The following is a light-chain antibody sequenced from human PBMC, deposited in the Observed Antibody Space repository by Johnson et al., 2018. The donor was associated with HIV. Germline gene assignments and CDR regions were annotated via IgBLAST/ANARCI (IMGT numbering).Light chain of an antibody. V-gene: IGLV1-51*01. CDR3: ATWDSSLSAYV. J-gene: IGLJ1*01. Sequence: QSVLTQPPSVSAAPIQKVTISCSGSSSNIGKNYVSWYRHLPGTAPKLLIYDNDKRPSGIPDRFSASKSGSSATLGITGLPTGDEADYYCATWDSSLSAYVFGPGTKVTIL. CDR2: DND. CDR1: SSNIGKNY.